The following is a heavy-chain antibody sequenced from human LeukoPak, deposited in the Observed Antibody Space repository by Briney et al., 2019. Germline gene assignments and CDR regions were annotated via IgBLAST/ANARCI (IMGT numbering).Heavy chain of an antibody. D-gene: IGHD4-17*01. CDR1: GGTFSSYA. V-gene: IGHV1-18*01. CDR2: INAYNANT. CDR3: ASSTTTTVTTFFDY. Sequence: ASVKVSCKASGGTFSSYAISWVRRAPGQGLEWMGWINAYNANTNYAQKFQGRVTMTTDTSTSTAYMELRSLRSDDTAVYYCASSTTTTVTTFFDYWGQGTLVTVSS. J-gene: IGHJ4*02.